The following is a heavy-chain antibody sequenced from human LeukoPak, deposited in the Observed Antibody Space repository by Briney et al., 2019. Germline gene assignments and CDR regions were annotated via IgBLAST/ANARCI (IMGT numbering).Heavy chain of an antibody. D-gene: IGHD4-17*01. V-gene: IGHV4-4*02. CDR3: ARDLDYGDYYYYGMDV. CDR2: IYHSGST. J-gene: IGHJ6*02. CDR1: GGSISSSNW. Sequence: SETLSLTCAVSGGSISSSNWWSWVRQPPGKGLEWIGEIYHSGSTNYNPSLKSRVTISVDKSKNQFSLKLSSVTAADTAVYYCARDLDYGDYYYYGMDVWGQGTTVTVSS.